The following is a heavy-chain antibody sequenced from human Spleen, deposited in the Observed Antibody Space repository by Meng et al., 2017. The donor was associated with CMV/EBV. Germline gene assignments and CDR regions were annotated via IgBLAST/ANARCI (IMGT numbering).Heavy chain of an antibody. CDR3: VREFRPDSSGYSP. Sequence: QVQLVHSGAEGKKPGASVKVSCKASGYTFTSYAISWVRQAPGQGLEWMGGIIPIFGTANYAQKFQGRVTITADESTSTAYMELSSLRSEDTAVYYCVREFRPDSSGYSPWGQGTLVTVSS. CDR2: IIPIFGTA. V-gene: IGHV1-69*13. CDR1: GYTFTSYA. D-gene: IGHD3-22*01. J-gene: IGHJ5*02.